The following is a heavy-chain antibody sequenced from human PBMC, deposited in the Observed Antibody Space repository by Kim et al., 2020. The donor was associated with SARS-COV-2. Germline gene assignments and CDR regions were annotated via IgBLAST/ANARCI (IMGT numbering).Heavy chain of an antibody. Sequence: SETLSLTCTVSGGSLSSGNYFWYWIRQPPGKGLEWIGYIHYSGPTYFNPSLKSRVTLSVDTSKNQFSLKLSSMTAADTAIYYCASSVAGYFDHWGQGALV. CDR1: GGSLSSGNYF. V-gene: IGHV4-30-4*01. J-gene: IGHJ4*02. CDR3: ASSVAGYFDH. D-gene: IGHD6-19*01. CDR2: IHYSGPT.